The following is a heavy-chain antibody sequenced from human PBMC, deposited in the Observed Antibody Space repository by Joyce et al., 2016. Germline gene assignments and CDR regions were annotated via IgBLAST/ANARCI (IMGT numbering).Heavy chain of an antibody. Sequence: QVQLQESGPGLVKPSETLSLTCTVSGGSISSYYWSWIRQPPGKGLEWIGYIDYSGSTNYNPSLKSRVTISVDTSKNQFSLKLSSVTAADTAVYYCARRTTYSYGSHFDYWGQGTLVTVSS. V-gene: IGHV4-59*08. D-gene: IGHD5-18*01. CDR2: IDYSGST. CDR1: GGSISSYY. J-gene: IGHJ4*02. CDR3: ARRTTYSYGSHFDY.